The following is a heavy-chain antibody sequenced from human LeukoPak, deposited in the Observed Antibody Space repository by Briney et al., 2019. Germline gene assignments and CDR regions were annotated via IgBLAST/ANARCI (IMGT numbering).Heavy chain of an antibody. D-gene: IGHD3-10*01. CDR3: AKDRTLATRGVDY. CDR2: ISNSGGNT. CDR1: GFTFSSYA. Sequence: GGSLRLSCAASGFTFSSYAISWVRQAPGKGLEWVSAISNSGGNTYYADSVKGRFTISRDNSKNTLYLQMNSLRAEDTAVYYCAKDRTLATRGVDYWGQGTLVTVSS. V-gene: IGHV3-23*01. J-gene: IGHJ4*02.